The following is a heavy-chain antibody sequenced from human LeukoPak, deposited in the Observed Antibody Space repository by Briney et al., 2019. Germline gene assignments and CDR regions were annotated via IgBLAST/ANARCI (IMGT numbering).Heavy chain of an antibody. J-gene: IGHJ6*02. V-gene: IGHV1-46*01. CDR3: ARARGMITFGGVISSGYYGMDV. CDR1: GHTFTSHD. D-gene: IGHD3-16*01. CDR2: INPSGGST. Sequence: ASVKVSCKASGHTFTSHDFSWVRQAPGQGLEWMGIINPSGGSTSYAQKFQGRVTMTRDTSTSTVYMELSSLRSEDTAVYYCARARGMITFGGVISSGYYGMDVWGQGTTVTVSS.